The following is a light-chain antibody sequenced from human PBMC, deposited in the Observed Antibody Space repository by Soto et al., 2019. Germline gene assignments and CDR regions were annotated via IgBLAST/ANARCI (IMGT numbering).Light chain of an antibody. J-gene: IGKJ1*01. CDR3: QQYQTSPLP. V-gene: IGKV3-20*01. CDR2: GAS. CDR1: QGVRSSY. Sequence: EIVLAQSPVTLSLSPGERATFSCRARQGVRSSYIACHQQKRCQAPRRLIYGASIRATGIPDRFRGRGSGTDFTLTISRLEPEDLARYYCQQYQTSPLPCGQVTKVDSK.